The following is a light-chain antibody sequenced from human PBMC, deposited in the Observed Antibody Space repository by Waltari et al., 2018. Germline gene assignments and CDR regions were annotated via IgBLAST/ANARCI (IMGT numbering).Light chain of an antibody. V-gene: IGLV1-44*01. Sequence: QSVLTQPPSASGTPGQRVTISCSGSSSNIGSNTVNWYQQLPGTAPKLLIYNKKRAPSWGPDRFSGSKSGTSASVAISGLQAEDEADYYCAAWDDSLNGVVFGGGTKLTVL. CDR1: SSNIGSNT. J-gene: IGLJ2*01. CDR3: AAWDDSLNGVV. CDR2: NKK.